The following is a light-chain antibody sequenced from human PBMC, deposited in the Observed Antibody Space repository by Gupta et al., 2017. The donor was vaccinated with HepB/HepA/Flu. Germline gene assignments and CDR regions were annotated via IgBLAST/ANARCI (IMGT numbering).Light chain of an antibody. Sequence: VALTPSPLSLPVTLGQPASISCSCSHSLVYTAGSTSFNWYQQWPGQSPRLLIYKGSNRDSGVTDRVSGSGSGTDFTLKISRVEAEDVGIYYCRKEKHWPHTCGQGTKLEIK. CDR3: RKEKHWPHT. V-gene: IGKV2-30*01. CDR1: HSLVYTAGSTS. CDR2: KGS. J-gene: IGKJ2*01.